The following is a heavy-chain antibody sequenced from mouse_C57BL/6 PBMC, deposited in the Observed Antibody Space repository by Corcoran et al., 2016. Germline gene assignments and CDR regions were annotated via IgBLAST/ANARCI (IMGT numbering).Heavy chain of an antibody. J-gene: IGHJ2*01. CDR1: GYTFTDYY. D-gene: IGHD4-1*01. V-gene: IGHV1-26*01. CDR3: AKTGTFDY. Sequence: EVQLQQSGPELVKPGASVKISFKASGYTFTDYYMNWVKQSHGKSLEWIGDINPNNGGTSYNQKFKGKATLTVDKSSSTAYMELRSLTSEDSAVYYCAKTGTFDYWGQGTTLTVSS. CDR2: INPNNGGT.